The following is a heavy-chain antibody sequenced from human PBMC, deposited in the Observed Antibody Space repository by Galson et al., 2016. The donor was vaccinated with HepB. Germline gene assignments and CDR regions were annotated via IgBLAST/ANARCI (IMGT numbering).Heavy chain of an antibody. Sequence: SLRLSCAASGFTFSDYYMSWIRQAPGKGLEWVSYSSSSSTTILYADSVKGRFTVSRDNAKNSLYLQMNSLRAEDTAVYYCAREARLRYVDPWGQGTRVTVSS. V-gene: IGHV3-11*01. CDR1: GFTFSDYY. J-gene: IGHJ5*02. D-gene: IGHD3-9*01. CDR3: AREARLRYVDP. CDR2: SSSSSTTI.